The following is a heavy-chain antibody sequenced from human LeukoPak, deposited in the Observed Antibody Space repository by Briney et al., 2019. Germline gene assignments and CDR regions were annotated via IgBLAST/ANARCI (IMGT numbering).Heavy chain of an antibody. V-gene: IGHV1-2*02. CDR2: INPNSGGT. CDR3: ARVVPTTATQSDY. D-gene: IGHD4-11*01. J-gene: IGHJ4*02. CDR1: GYTFTGYY. Sequence: ASVKVSCKASGYTFTGYYMHWVRQAPGQGLEWMGWINPNSGGTNYAQKFQGRVTMTRDTSISTAYMELSRLRSDDTAVYYCARVVPTTATQSDYWGQGTLVTVSS.